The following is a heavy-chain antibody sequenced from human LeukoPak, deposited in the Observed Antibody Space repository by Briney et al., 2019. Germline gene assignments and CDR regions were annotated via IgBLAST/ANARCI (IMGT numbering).Heavy chain of an antibody. J-gene: IGHJ4*02. V-gene: IGHV3-33*01. CDR2: IWYDGSNK. Sequence: GGSLRLSCAASGFTFSSYGMHWVRQAPGKGLEWVAVIWYDGSNKYYADSVKGRFTISRDNSKNTLYLQMNSLRAEDTAVYYCARDLESSSYAELDCWGQGTLVTVSS. CDR1: GFTFSSYG. CDR3: ARDLESSSYAELDC. D-gene: IGHD1-26*01.